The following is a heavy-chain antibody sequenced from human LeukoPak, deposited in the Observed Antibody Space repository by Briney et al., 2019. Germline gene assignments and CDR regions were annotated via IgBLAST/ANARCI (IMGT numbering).Heavy chain of an antibody. J-gene: IGHJ4*02. Sequence: GASVKVSCRAAGYTFTDYFMHWVRQAPGQGLEWMGWITPNSGGTNYAQKFQGRVTMTRDTSISTAYMELNRLTSDDTAVYYCTRPAATGHFDSWGQGTVVTVSS. CDR1: GYTFTDYF. V-gene: IGHV1-2*02. CDR3: TRPAATGHFDS. D-gene: IGHD6-13*01. CDR2: ITPNSGGT.